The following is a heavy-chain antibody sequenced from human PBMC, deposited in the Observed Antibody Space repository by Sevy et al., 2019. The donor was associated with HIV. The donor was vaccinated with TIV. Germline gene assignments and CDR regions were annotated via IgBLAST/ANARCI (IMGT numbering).Heavy chain of an antibody. CDR3: TRGYYYDSSGYSDY. Sequence: GGSLRLSCTGSGFTFGDYAMSWFRQAPGMGLEWVGFIRSKDYGGAREYAASVKGRFTISRDDSKSIADLQMNSLKTEDTAVYYCTRGYYYDSSGYSDYWGQGTLVTVS. CDR2: IRSKDYGGAR. CDR1: GFTFGDYA. J-gene: IGHJ4*02. V-gene: IGHV3-49*03. D-gene: IGHD3-22*01.